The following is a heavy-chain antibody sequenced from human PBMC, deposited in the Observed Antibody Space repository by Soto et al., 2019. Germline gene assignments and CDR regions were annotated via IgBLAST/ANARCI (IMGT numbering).Heavy chain of an antibody. D-gene: IGHD1-1*01. CDR2: MNPNSGNT. CDR1: GYTFTSYD. V-gene: IGHV1-8*01. J-gene: IGHJ5*02. Sequence: ASVKVSCKASGYTFTSYDINWVRQATGQGLEYLGWMNPNSGNTGYVQKFQGRVTMTRDTSISTAYMELSSLRSEDTAVYYCARDQSWHDLVWWFDPWGQGTLVTVSS. CDR3: ARDQSWHDLVWWFDP.